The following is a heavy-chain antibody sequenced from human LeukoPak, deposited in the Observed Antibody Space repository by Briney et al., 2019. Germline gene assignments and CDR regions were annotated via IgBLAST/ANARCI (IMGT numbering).Heavy chain of an antibody. D-gene: IGHD3-10*01. CDR2: ISAHNGNT. CDR1: GYTFTSYG. J-gene: IGHJ4*02. Sequence: ASVKVSCKASGYTFTSYGISWVRQAPGQGLEWMGWISAHNGNTNYAQKLQGRVTMTTDTSTSTAYMELRSLRSDDTAVYYCARAPASYYYGSGSYPPFDYWGQGTLVTVSS. V-gene: IGHV1-18*01. CDR3: ARAPASYYYGSGSYPPFDY.